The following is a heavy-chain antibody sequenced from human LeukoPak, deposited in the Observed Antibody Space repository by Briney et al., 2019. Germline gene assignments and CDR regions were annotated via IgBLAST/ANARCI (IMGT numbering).Heavy chain of an antibody. V-gene: IGHV4-30-2*01. J-gene: IGHJ1*01. Sequence: PSQTLSLTCTVSGGSISSGGYYWSWIRQPPGKGLEWIGYIYHSGSTYYNPSLKSRVTISVDRSKNQFSLKLSSVTAADTAVYYCARQFRGAAAVRKYFQHWGQGTLVTVSS. D-gene: IGHD6-13*01. CDR2: IYHSGST. CDR3: ARQFRGAAAVRKYFQH. CDR1: GGSISSGGYY.